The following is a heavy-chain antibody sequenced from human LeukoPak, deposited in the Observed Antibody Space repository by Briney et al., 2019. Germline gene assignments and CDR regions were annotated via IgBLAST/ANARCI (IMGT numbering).Heavy chain of an antibody. D-gene: IGHD2-8*01. CDR2: IYTSGST. J-gene: IGHJ5*02. CDR1: GGSISSGSYY. CDR3: ARHGRYYQPYWFDP. V-gene: IGHV4-61*02. Sequence: SETLSLTCTVSGGSISSGSYYWSWIRQPAGKGLEWIGRIYTSGSTNYNPSLKSRVTISVDTSKNQFSLKLSSVTAADTAVYYCARHGRYYQPYWFDPWGQGTLVTVSS.